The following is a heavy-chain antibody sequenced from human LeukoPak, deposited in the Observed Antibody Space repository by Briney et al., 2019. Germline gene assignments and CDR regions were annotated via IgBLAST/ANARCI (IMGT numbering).Heavy chain of an antibody. D-gene: IGHD1-26*01. V-gene: IGHV5-51*01. Sequence: GESLNISGQPPGYSFTNYWIGWVRQMPGQGLEWMGIIYPGDSDTRYSPSFQGQVTISADKSISTAYLQWSSLKASDTAMYYCARHRGRYSDYWGQGTLVTVSS. CDR1: GYSFTNYW. J-gene: IGHJ4*02. CDR3: ARHRGRYSDY. CDR2: IYPGDSDT.